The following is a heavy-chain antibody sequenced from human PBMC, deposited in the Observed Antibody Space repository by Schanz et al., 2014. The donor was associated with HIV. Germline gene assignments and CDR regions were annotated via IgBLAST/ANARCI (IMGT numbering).Heavy chain of an antibody. CDR3: ARVGVGGYANLDY. V-gene: IGHV3-30*19. CDR2: ISYDGSNK. J-gene: IGHJ4*03. D-gene: IGHD5-12*01. Sequence: QVQLLESGGGVVQPGRSLRLSCAASGFTFSSYGMHWVRQAPGKGLEWVAVISYDGSNKYYADSVKGRFTISRDNSKNTLYLQMNSLRAEDTAVYYCARVGVGGYANLDYWGPGTSVTVSS. CDR1: GFTFSSYG.